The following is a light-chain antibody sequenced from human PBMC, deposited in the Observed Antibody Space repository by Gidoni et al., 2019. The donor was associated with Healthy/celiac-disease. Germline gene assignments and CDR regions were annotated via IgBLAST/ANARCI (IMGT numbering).Light chain of an antibody. CDR2: DVS. V-gene: IGLV2-11*01. CDR3: CSYAGSYAVV. Sequence: QSALTQPRSVSGSPGQSVTISCTGTSSDVGGYNYVSWYQQHPGKAPKLMIYDVSKRPSGVPDRFSGPKSGNTASLTISGLHAEDEADYYCCSYAGSYAVVFGGGTKLTVL. CDR1: SSDVGGYNY. J-gene: IGLJ2*01.